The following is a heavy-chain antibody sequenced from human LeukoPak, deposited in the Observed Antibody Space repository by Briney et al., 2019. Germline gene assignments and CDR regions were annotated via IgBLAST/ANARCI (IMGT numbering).Heavy chain of an antibody. CDR1: GGSISTYY. CDR2: IYYSGST. V-gene: IGHV4-59*01. J-gene: IGHJ6*03. Sequence: SETLSLTCTVSGGSISTYYWNWIRQPPGKGLEWIGCIYYSGSTNYNPSLKSRVTISVDTSKNQFSLKLSSVTAADTAVYYCARVRSGYDYYYYYMDVWGKGTTVTISS. CDR3: ARVRSGYDYYYYYMDV. D-gene: IGHD3-3*01.